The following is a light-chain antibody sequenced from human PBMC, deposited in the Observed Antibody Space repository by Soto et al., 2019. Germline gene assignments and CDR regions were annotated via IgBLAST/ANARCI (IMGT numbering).Light chain of an antibody. CDR2: ATS. V-gene: IGKV3-20*01. J-gene: IGKJ1*01. CDR1: QSFSSNY. Sequence: EIVLTQSPGTLSLSPGERATLSCRASQSFSSNYLAWYQQKPGQAPRLLIYATSTRATGIPDRFSGSGSGTDFTLTIFRLEPEDYAVDYCQQYGAALPWTFGQGTKVEAK. CDR3: QQYGAALPWT.